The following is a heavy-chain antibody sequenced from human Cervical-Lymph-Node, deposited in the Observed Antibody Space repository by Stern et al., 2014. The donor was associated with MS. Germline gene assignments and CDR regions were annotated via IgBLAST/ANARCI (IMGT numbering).Heavy chain of an antibody. CDR2: IIPVFGTA. J-gene: IGHJ4*02. CDR3: AGVPMDGYGFDY. D-gene: IGHD5-12*01. V-gene: IGHV1-69*01. Sequence: VQLVESGAEVKKPGSSVKVSCKASGGTFSSYAISWGRQAPGQGLEWMGGIIPVFGTANYAQKVQGRVTITADESTSTAYMELSSLRSEDTAVYYCAGVPMDGYGFDYWGQGTLVTVSS. CDR1: GGTFSSYA.